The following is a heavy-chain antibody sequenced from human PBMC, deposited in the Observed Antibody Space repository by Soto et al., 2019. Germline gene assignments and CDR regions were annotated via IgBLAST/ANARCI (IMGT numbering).Heavy chain of an antibody. V-gene: IGHV3-64*07. Sequence: DVQLVESGGGLVQPGGSLRLSCAASGFTFRTYALHWVRQAPGKGLEYVSTISGNGGSTYYADSVKGRFTIFRDNSKNILYLQMGSLRSEDTAVYYCAREKITYYYYGMDVWGQGTTVTVSS. CDR3: AREKITYYYYGMDV. CDR1: GFTFRTYA. D-gene: IGHD1-20*01. CDR2: ISGNGGST. J-gene: IGHJ6*02.